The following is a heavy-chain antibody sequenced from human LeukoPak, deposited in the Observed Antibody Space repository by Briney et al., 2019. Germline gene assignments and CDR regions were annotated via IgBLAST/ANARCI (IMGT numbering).Heavy chain of an antibody. CDR2: INPNSGDT. CDR1: GYTFTGYY. D-gene: IGHD3-22*01. CDR3: ARGYYDSSDFEYFQH. J-gene: IGHJ1*01. Sequence: ASVKVSCKASGYTFTGYYMHRVRQAPGQGLEWMGWINPNSGDTNYAQKYQGRVTMTTDTSISTAYMELSRPRSDDTAVYYCARGYYDSSDFEYFQHWGQGTLVTVSS. V-gene: IGHV1-2*02.